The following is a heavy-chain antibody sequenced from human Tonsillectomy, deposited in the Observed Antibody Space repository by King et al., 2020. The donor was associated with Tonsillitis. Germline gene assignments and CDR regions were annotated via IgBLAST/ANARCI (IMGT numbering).Heavy chain of an antibody. Sequence: VQLQESGPGLVKPSQTLSLTCTVSGGSISSGDYYWSWIRQHPEKGLEWIGYIYYSGTTYYIPSLKSRVTISMDTSKHQFSLKLTSVTAADTAVYYCASLRTASWTYYFEYWGQGTLVTVSS. J-gene: IGHJ4*02. CDR1: GGSISSGDYY. V-gene: IGHV4-31*03. CDR2: IYYSGTT. D-gene: IGHD2-21*02. CDR3: ASLRTASWTYYFEY.